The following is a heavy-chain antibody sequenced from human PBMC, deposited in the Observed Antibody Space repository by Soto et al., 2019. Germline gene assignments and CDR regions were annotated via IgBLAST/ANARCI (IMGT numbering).Heavy chain of an antibody. D-gene: IGHD2-15*01. V-gene: IGHV1-18*01. J-gene: IGHJ2*01. CDR3: ARGGSGYCSGGSCYSPYWYFDL. Sequence: GASVKVSCKASGYTFTSYGISWVRQAPGQGLEWMGWISAYNGNTNYAQKLQGRVTMTTDTSTSTAYMELRSLRSDDTAVYYCARGGSGYCSGGSCYSPYWYFDLWGRGTLVTVSS. CDR2: ISAYNGNT. CDR1: GYTFTSYG.